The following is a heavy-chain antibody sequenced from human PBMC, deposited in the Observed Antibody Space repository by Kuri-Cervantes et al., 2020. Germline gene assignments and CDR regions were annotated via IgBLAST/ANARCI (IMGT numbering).Heavy chain of an antibody. V-gene: IGHV3-64*02. J-gene: IGHJ4*02. CDR1: GFTFDDYA. D-gene: IGHD2-2*01. CDR2: ITNDGHST. CDR3: ARGVTGSPIDY. Sequence: GGSLRLSCAASGFTFDDYAMHWVRQAPGKGLEYVSGITNDGHSTSYTVSVKGRFTFSRDNSKNTLFLQMDSLRPEDMAVYYCARGVTGSPIDYWGRGTLVTVSS.